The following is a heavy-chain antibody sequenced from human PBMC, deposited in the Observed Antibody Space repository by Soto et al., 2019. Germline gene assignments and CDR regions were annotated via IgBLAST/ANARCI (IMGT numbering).Heavy chain of an antibody. V-gene: IGHV2-5*02. J-gene: IGHJ4*02. CDR1: GFSLSTRGVG. Sequence: QITLKESGHTLVKPTQTLTLTCTFSGFSLSTRGVGVGWISQPPGKALEWLEFLYWDDDKRYCPSLKSRLTITKVTSKNQVLLTMTNMDPVDTATYYCARTSVNWGSRGLVDYWGQGTRVTVAS. D-gene: IGHD7-27*01. CDR2: LYWDDDK. CDR3: ARTSVNWGSRGLVDY.